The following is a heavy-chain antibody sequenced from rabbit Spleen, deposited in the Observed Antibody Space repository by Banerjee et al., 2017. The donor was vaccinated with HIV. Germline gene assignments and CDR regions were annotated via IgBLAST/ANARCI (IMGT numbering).Heavy chain of an antibody. CDR1: GFSFSSSYW. D-gene: IGHD2-1*01. CDR2: IYGGSSGST. Sequence: EESGGDLVKPEGSLTLTCTASGFSFSSSYWICWVRQAPGKGLEWIACIYGGSSGSTRYATWAKGRFTISKASTTVTLQMTSLTAADMATYFCARGSAAMTMVITGFYLNLWGPGTLVTVS. J-gene: IGHJ4*01. V-gene: IGHV1S45*01. CDR3: ARGSAAMTMVITGFYLNL.